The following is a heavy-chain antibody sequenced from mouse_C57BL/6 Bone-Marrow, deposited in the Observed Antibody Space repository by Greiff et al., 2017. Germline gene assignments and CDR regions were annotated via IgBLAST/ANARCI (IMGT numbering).Heavy chain of an antibody. CDR2: IWRGGST. CDR1: GFSLTSYG. D-gene: IGHD1-1*01. V-gene: IGHV2-5*01. J-gene: IGHJ4*01. CDR3: ATSYYGSRYYAMDY. Sequence: QVQLQQSGPGLVQPSQSLSITCTVSGFSLTSYGVHWVRQSPGKGLEWLGVIWRGGSTDYNAAFMSRLSITKDNSKSPVFFKMNSLQADDTAIYYCATSYYGSRYYAMDYWGQVTSVTVSS.